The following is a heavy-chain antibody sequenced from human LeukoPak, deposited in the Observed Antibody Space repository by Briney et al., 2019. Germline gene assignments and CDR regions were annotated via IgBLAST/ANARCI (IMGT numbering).Heavy chain of an antibody. D-gene: IGHD6-19*01. V-gene: IGHV1-69*13. Sequence: ASVKVSCKVSRGTFSVYAISWVREAPGQGLEWMGGIIPIFGTANYAQKFQGRVTITADESTSTAYMELRSLRSDDTAVYYCASDHGQWLVRDSNGFDPWGQGTLVTVSS. CDR1: RGTFSVYA. J-gene: IGHJ5*02. CDR2: IIPIFGTA. CDR3: ASDHGQWLVRDSNGFDP.